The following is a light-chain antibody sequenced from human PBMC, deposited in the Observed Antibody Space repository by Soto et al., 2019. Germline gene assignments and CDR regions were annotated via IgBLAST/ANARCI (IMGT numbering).Light chain of an antibody. Sequence: EIVLTQSPGSLSLSPGQRATLSCRASPSVDTTFFAWYQKKPGQAPRLLIYGASKRATGIPDRFSGSGSGTDFTLIISRLEPEDFAVYYCQQYMSSVTFGQGTKVEIK. J-gene: IGKJ1*01. V-gene: IGKV3-20*01. CDR2: GAS. CDR3: QQYMSSVT. CDR1: PSVDTTF.